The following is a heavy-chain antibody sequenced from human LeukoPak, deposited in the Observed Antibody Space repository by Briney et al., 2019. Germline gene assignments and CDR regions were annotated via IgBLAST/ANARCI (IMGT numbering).Heavy chain of an antibody. CDR1: GFTFSSYA. Sequence: GGSLRLSCAASGFTFSSYAMSWVRQAPGKGLEWVSAISGSGTNTYYADSVKGRFTISRDNSKNTLYLHMNSLRAEDTAVYYCARDQRGFGDYYYYGMDVWGQGTTVTVSS. CDR3: ARDQRGFGDYYYYGMDV. J-gene: IGHJ6*02. CDR2: ISGSGTNT. V-gene: IGHV3-23*01. D-gene: IGHD3-10*01.